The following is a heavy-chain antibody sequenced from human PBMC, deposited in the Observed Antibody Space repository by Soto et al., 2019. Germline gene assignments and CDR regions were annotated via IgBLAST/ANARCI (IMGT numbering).Heavy chain of an antibody. V-gene: IGHV3-23*01. CDR2: ISGSGTTT. CDR3: TRAQVVAGTGGYY. D-gene: IGHD6-19*01. CDR1: GFTFESCA. Sequence: GGSLRLSCAASGFTFESCAMSWVRQAPGKGLEWVSSISGSGTTTYYAESVKGRFSVSRDNSRDTLYLQVNSLGADDTAVYYCTRAQVVAGTGGYYWGQGTLVTVSS. J-gene: IGHJ4*02.